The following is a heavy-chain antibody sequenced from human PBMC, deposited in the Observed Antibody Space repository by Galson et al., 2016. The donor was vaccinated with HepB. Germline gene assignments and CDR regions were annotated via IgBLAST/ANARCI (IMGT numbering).Heavy chain of an antibody. CDR2: IYYNGIT. J-gene: IGHJ5*02. V-gene: IGHV4-39*01. CDR3: ARHGGMYSGSPARTNWFDP. D-gene: IGHD6-6*01. Sequence: ETLSLTCTVSGASISSNSYYWGWIRQPPGKGLEWIGNIYYNGITYYNPSLESRVSFPVDTSRNQFSLKLTSVTAADTAAYYCARHGGMYSGSPARTNWFDPWGQGTLVTVSS. CDR1: GASISSNSYY.